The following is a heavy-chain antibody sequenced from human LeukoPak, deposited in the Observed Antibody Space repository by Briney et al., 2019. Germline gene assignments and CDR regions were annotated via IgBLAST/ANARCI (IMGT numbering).Heavy chain of an antibody. CDR2: INSDGSST. V-gene: IGHV3-74*01. Sequence: PGGSLRLSCAASGFTFSSYWMHWVRQAPGKGLVWVSRINSDGSSTSYADSVKGRFTISRDNAKNTLYLQMNSLRAEDTAVYYCARVYYYDSSGYYLYYYGMDVWGQGTTVTVSS. CDR1: GFTFSSYW. D-gene: IGHD3-22*01. CDR3: ARVYYYDSSGYYLYYYGMDV. J-gene: IGHJ6*02.